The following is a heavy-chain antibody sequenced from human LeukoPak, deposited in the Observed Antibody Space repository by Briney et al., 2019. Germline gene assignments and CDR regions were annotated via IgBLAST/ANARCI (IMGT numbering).Heavy chain of an antibody. V-gene: IGHV3-23*01. CDR1: GFTFSSYA. Sequence: GGCLGLSCAASGFTFSSYAMIWVREAPGKGREWVSAIIGSGGSTYYADSVKGRFTISRDISKNTLYLQMNSLRAEDTAVYYCAKDPSDYGDSTFDYWGQGTLVTVSS. CDR2: IIGSGGST. J-gene: IGHJ4*02. CDR3: AKDPSDYGDSTFDY. D-gene: IGHD4-17*01.